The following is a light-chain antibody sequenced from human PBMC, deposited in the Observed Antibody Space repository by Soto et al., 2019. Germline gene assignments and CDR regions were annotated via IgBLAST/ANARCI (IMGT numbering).Light chain of an antibody. CDR3: SSYTSSSTRV. CDR1: SSDVGGYNY. CDR2: EVS. V-gene: IGLV2-14*01. J-gene: IGLJ1*01. Sequence: QSVLTQPASVSGSPGQSITISCTGTSSDVGGYNYVSWYQQHPGTAPKLLIYEVSNRPSGVSNRFSGSKSGNTASLTISGLQAEAEADYYCSSYTSSSTRVFGTGTKLTVL.